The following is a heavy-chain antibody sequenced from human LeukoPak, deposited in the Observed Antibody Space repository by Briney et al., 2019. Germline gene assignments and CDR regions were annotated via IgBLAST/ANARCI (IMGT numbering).Heavy chain of an antibody. D-gene: IGHD5-18*01. CDR3: ARVFAGYSFVY. CDR1: GFTFDDYG. V-gene: IGHV3-20*04. J-gene: IGHJ4*02. Sequence: GGSLRLSCAASGFTFDDYGMSWVRQAPGKGLEWVSVINWNGGSTGYADSVKGRFTISRDNAKNSLYLQMNSLRAEDTALYYCARVFAGYSFVYWGQGTLVTVSS. CDR2: INWNGGST.